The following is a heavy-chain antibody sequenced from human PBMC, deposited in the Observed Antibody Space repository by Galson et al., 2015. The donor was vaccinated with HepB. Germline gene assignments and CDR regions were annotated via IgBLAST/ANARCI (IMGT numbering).Heavy chain of an antibody. CDR3: ASRIAVAGTGYYYGMDV. CDR2: IIPIFGTA. J-gene: IGHJ6*02. CDR1: GGTFSSYA. V-gene: IGHV1-69*06. D-gene: IGHD6-19*01. Sequence: SVKVSCKASGGTFSSYAISWVRQAPGQGLEWMGGIIPIFGTANYAQKFQGRVTITADKSTSTAYMELSSLRSEDTAVYYCASRIAVAGTGYYYGMDVWGQGTTVTVSS.